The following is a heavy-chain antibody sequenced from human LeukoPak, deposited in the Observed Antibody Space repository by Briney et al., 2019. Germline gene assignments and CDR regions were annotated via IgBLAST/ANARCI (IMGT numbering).Heavy chain of an antibody. J-gene: IGHJ4*02. CDR2: IRSKTDGGTI. Sequence: PGGSLRLSSAASGFTFSNAWMAWVRQAPGKGLEWVGRIRSKTDGGTIDYAAPVKDRFTISRDDSKNTLYLQMNSLEIEDTAVYFCTTDRTMKGYWGQGTLVTVSS. V-gene: IGHV3-15*01. CDR3: TTDRTMKGY. CDR1: GFTFSNAW. D-gene: IGHD3-22*01.